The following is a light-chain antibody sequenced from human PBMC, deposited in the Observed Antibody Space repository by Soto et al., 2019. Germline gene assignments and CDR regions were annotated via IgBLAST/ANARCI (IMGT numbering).Light chain of an antibody. Sequence: IQLTQSPSSLSASVGDRVTITCRASQGISSYLAWYQQKPGKAPKLLIFGASTLQIGVPSRFSGSGSGTDFTLTISSLQPEDFATYYCQQSHTSPPTFGQGTRLE. V-gene: IGKV1-39*01. CDR1: QGISSY. CDR2: GAS. CDR3: QQSHTSPPT. J-gene: IGKJ5*01.